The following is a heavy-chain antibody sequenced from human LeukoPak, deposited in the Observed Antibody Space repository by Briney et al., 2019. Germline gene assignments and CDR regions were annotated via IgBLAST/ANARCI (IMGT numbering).Heavy chain of an antibody. V-gene: IGHV3-53*01. CDR3: ARGGLLGNYYMDV. CDR2: IYSGGST. CDR1: GFTVSSNY. D-gene: IGHD2-8*02. Sequence: GGSLRLSCAASGFTVSSNYMSWVRQAPGKGLEWVSVIYSGGSTYYADSVKGRFTISRDNAKNTLYLQMNSLRAEDTAVYYCARGGLLGNYYMDVWGKGTTVTVSS. J-gene: IGHJ6*03.